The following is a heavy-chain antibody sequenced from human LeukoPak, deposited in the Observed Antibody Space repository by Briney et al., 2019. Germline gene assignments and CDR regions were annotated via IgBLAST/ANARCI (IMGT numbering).Heavy chain of an antibody. CDR2: ISGSSSSV. CDR3: ARSGTTAMGRGDY. CDR1: GFTFSSYS. D-gene: IGHD5-18*01. Sequence: GGSLRLSCAASGFTFSSYSMTWVRQAPGKGLEWVSSISGSSSSVYYADSLKGRFTISKDNAMNSLYLQMNSLRAEDTAVYYCARSGTTAMGRGDYWGQGALVTVSS. V-gene: IGHV3-21*01. J-gene: IGHJ4*02.